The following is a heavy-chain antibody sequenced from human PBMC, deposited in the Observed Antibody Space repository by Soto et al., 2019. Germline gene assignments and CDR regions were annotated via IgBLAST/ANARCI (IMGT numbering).Heavy chain of an antibody. V-gene: IGHV3-23*01. J-gene: IGHJ4*02. D-gene: IGHD1-26*01. Sequence: EVQLLESGGGIVQSGGSLRLSCTASGFTFNSYAMTWVRQAPGKGLEWVAGISGNGRKTSYADSVKGRFSISRDNAKTSLYLQMNSLRAEDTAVYYCAREDGIVGATSAFDYWGQGTLVTVSS. CDR3: AREDGIVGATSAFDY. CDR2: ISGNGRKT. CDR1: GFTFNSYA.